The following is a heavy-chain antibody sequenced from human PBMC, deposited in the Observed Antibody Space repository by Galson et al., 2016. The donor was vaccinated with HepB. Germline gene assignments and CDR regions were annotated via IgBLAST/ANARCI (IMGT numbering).Heavy chain of an antibody. D-gene: IGHD3-10*01. V-gene: IGHV1-69*02. Sequence: SCKASGGTFRSYTFSWVRQAPGQGLEWMGRIIPMINLATYAQRFQGRVTITADKTTTTAYMELKSLTSEDTAVYYCAGGTLGVSGLDVWGQGTTVTVSS. J-gene: IGHJ6*02. CDR2: IIPMINLA. CDR3: AGGTLGVSGLDV. CDR1: GGTFRSYT.